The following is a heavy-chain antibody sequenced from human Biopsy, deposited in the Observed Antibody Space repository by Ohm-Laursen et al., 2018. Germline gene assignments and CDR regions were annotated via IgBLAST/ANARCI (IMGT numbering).Heavy chain of an antibody. J-gene: IGHJ6*02. CDR1: GYNFGNYY. Sequence: GASVKVSCKESGYNFGNYYINWVRKVPGQGLEWLGVVNPVAEATMYAQKFQDRITLTRDASTNTVYMDPTSLTSEDTAVYYCARESPLRLGVCGAIRCFKEVFGMDVWGQGTTVIVSS. D-gene: IGHD2-21*01. CDR3: ARESPLRLGVCGAIRCFKEVFGMDV. CDR2: VNPVAEAT. V-gene: IGHV1-46*01.